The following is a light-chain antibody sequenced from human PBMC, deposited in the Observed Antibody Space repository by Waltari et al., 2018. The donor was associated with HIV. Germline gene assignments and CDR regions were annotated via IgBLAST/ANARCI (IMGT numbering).Light chain of an antibody. Sequence: DIQMTQSPSSLSASVGDRVTITCRAPPSISHNLNWYQQTAGKAPRLLIFAASNLHSGVPSRFSGSGSGTVFNLTVNNLQPEDCATYYCQQTLRTPHTFGPGTRLEIK. J-gene: IGKJ5*01. CDR1: PSISHN. CDR2: AAS. CDR3: QQTLRTPHT. V-gene: IGKV1-39*01.